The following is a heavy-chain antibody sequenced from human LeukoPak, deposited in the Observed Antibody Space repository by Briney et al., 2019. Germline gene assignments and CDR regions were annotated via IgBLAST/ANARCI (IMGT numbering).Heavy chain of an antibody. V-gene: IGHV4-61*02. CDR1: GGSISSGSYY. D-gene: IGHD4/OR15-4a*01. CDR2: IYTSRNT. CDR3: ARDRVPTTPGGAFDI. Sequence: PPETLSLTSTVSGGSISSGSYYWSSIRQPAGKGLEWIGRIYTSRNTNYNPSLNTRVTISVDTTNNQFPLKLRTVTAADTAGDSCARDRVPTTPGGAFDIWGQGTMVTVSS. J-gene: IGHJ3*02.